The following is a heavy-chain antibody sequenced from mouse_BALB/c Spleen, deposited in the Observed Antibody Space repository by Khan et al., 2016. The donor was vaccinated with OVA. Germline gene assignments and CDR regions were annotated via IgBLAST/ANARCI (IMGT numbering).Heavy chain of an antibody. CDR1: GYTFTSYT. CDR3: LRDGAYHRNDGWFAY. D-gene: IGHD2-14*01. J-gene: IGHJ3*01. CDR2: INPSNGYT. V-gene: IGHV1-4*01. Sequence: VQLQQSGAELARPGASVKMSCKASGYTFTSYTIHWIKLRPGQGLEWIGYINPSNGYTNYNQKFRDKATLTADKSSTTAYMQLSSLTSDDSAVYNGLRDGAYHRNDGWFAYWGQGTLVTVSA.